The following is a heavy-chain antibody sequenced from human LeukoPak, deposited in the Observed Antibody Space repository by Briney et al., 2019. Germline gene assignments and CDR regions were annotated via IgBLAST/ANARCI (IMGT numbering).Heavy chain of an antibody. CDR3: ARTVPTVTTTIFFDY. J-gene: IGHJ4*02. Sequence: SETLSLTCTVSGGSISSYYWSWIRQPAGKGLEWIGRIYTSGSTNYNPSLKSRVTMSVDTSKNQFSLKLSSVTAADTAVYYCARTVPTVTTTIFFDYWGQGTLVTVSS. V-gene: IGHV4-4*07. D-gene: IGHD4-11*01. CDR1: GGSISSYY. CDR2: IYTSGST.